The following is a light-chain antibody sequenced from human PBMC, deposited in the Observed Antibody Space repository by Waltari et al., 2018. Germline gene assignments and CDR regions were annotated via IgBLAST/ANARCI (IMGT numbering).Light chain of an antibody. CDR3: QRSNSPPYT. J-gene: IGKJ2*01. CDR2: GAS. V-gene: IGKV1-39*01. CDR1: QTISRS. Sequence: DIQITHSPSSLSASVGDPVTITCRASQTISRSLIWFQQKPGKAPKLLIFGASSLQSGVPSRFNGSGSGTDFTLTITSLQSEDFAAYYCQRSNSPPYTFGQGTKLEIK.